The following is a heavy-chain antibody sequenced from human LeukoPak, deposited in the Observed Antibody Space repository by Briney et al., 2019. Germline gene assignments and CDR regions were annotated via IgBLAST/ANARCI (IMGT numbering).Heavy chain of an antibody. CDR3: ARADRYYDILTGYPQYYFDF. Sequence: PSETLSLTCAVYGGSFSGYYWSWIRQPPGKGLEWIGEINHSGSTYYNPALKSRVTISVDRSKNQFSLKLSSVTAADTAVYYCARADRYYDILTGYPQYYFDFWGQGTLVTVSS. D-gene: IGHD3-9*01. CDR1: GGSFSGYY. CDR2: INHSGST. J-gene: IGHJ4*02. V-gene: IGHV4-34*01.